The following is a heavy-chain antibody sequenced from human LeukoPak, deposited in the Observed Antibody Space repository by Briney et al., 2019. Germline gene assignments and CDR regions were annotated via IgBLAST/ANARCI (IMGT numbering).Heavy chain of an antibody. CDR1: GGSISSYY. J-gene: IGHJ4*02. D-gene: IGHD2-2*01. CDR2: IYTSGST. Sequence: SETQSLTCTVSGGSISSYYWSWIRQPAGKGLEWIGRIYTSGSTNYNPSLKSRVTMSVDTSKNQFSLKLSSVTAADTAVYYCARLSAEYQLLWPEFDYWGQGTLVTVSS. V-gene: IGHV4-4*07. CDR3: ARLSAEYQLLWPEFDY.